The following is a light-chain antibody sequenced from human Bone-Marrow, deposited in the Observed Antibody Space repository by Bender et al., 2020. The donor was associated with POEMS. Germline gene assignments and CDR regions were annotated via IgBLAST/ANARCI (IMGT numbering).Light chain of an antibody. Sequence: QSALTQPASVSGSPGQSITISCTGTSSDVGGYNYVSWYQLHPGKAPKLMIYDVINRPSGVSHRFSGSKSGDTASLTISGLQAEDEADYYCSSYTISNTVVFGGGPKLTVL. J-gene: IGLJ2*01. V-gene: IGLV2-14*01. CDR2: DVI. CDR1: SSDVGGYNY. CDR3: SSYTISNTVV.